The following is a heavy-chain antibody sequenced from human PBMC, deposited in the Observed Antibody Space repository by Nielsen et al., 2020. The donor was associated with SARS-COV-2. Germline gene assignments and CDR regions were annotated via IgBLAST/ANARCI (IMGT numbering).Heavy chain of an antibody. D-gene: IGHD5-18*01. J-gene: IGHJ6*02. V-gene: IGHV1-8*01. CDR1: GYTFTSYD. CDR3: ASKGDTAMADYYYYGMDV. CDR2: MNPNSSNT. Sequence: ASVKVSCKASGYTFTSYDINWVRQATGQGLEWMGWMNPNSSNTGYAQKFQGRVTMTRNTSISTAYMELSSLRSEDTAVYYCASKGDTAMADYYYYGMDVWGQGTTVTVSS.